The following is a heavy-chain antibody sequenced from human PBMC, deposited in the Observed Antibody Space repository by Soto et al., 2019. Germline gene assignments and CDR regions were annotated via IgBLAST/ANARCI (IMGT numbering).Heavy chain of an antibody. J-gene: IGHJ4*02. CDR3: ARDIGSYAYGEGY. CDR2: VYSSGTT. CDR1: GGSINSYC. V-gene: IGHV4-4*07. Sequence: SETLSLSCSVSGGSINSYCWSWIRQPAGKGLEWIGRVYSSGTTDYNPSLNSRATMSVETSKNQFSLKLSSVTAADTAVYYCARDIGSYAYGEGYWGQGIQVTVSS. D-gene: IGHD3-10*01.